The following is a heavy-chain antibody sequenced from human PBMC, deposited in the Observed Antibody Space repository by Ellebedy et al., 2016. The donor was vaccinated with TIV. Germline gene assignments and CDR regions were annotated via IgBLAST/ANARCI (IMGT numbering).Heavy chain of an antibody. CDR1: GFTFSSYA. CDR3: ARDWRWYFDL. V-gene: IGHV3-30-3*01. Sequence: PGGSLRLSCAASGFTFSSYAMHWVRQAPGKGLEWVAVMSYDGSNKYYVDPVKGRFTISRDNSKNTLYLQMNSLRPEDTAVYYCARDWRWYFDLWGRGTLVTVSS. CDR2: MSYDGSNK. J-gene: IGHJ2*01.